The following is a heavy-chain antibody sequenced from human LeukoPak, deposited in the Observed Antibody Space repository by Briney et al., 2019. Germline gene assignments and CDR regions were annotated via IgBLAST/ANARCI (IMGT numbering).Heavy chain of an antibody. Sequence: GGSLRLSCAASGFTFNNYAMTWVRQAPGKGLEWVASISDSGGTIFTADSVKGRFAISRDNSKNTLYLQMNSLRVEDTALYYCAQTRPGSYSCYWGQGTLVTVSS. CDR3: AQTRPGSYSCY. V-gene: IGHV3-23*01. J-gene: IGHJ4*02. CDR2: ISDSGGTI. CDR1: GFTFNNYA. D-gene: IGHD1-26*01.